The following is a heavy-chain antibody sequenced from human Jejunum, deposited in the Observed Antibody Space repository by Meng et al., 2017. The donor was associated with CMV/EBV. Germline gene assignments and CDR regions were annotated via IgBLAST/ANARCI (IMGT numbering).Heavy chain of an antibody. CDR3: ARSKWLRLVTWFYSAMDV. V-gene: IGHV4-61*01. Sequence: SFTVATFYWGWLRQPPGKGLAWIGSTGNTVSNPSLRSRVTVSTDASKNQFSLKLTSVTAADTAVYYCARSKWLRLVTWFYSAMDVWGQGTTVTVSS. CDR1: SFTVATFY. D-gene: IGHD5-12*01. J-gene: IGHJ6*01. CDR2: STGNT.